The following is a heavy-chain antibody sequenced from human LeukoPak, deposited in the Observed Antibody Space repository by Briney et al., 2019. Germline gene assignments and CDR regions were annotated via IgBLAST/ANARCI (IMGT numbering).Heavy chain of an antibody. Sequence: PGGSLRLSCAASGFIINGFYMNWIRQAPGKGLEWISYISSSGDPIHYADSVQGRFTISRDNAKNSLYLQMNSLTAEDTALYYCARGTTAADYWGQGTLVTVSS. D-gene: IGHD1/OR15-1a*01. CDR1: GFIINGFY. J-gene: IGHJ4*02. V-gene: IGHV3-11*01. CDR3: ARGTTAADY. CDR2: ISSSGDPI.